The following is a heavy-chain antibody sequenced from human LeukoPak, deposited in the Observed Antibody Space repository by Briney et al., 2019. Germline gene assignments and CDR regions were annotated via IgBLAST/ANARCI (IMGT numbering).Heavy chain of an antibody. Sequence: GGSLRLSCAASGFTFSNAWMSWVRQAPGKGLEWVGRIKKKTDGEARDYAAHVKGRFTISRDDSKNTLYLEMNSLKSDDTAVYYCAAGTGTSDFDYWGQGTLVTVSS. CDR3: AAGTGTSDFDY. CDR1: GFTFSNAW. V-gene: IGHV3-15*01. D-gene: IGHD1-1*01. CDR2: IKKKTDGEAR. J-gene: IGHJ4*02.